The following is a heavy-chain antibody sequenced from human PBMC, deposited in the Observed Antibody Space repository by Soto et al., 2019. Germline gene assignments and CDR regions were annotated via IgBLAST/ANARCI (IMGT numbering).Heavy chain of an antibody. CDR1: GYTFTGYY. J-gene: IGHJ3*02. Sequence: ASVQVSCKASGYTFTGYYMHWVRQALGQGLEWMGWIKPNSGGTTYAQKFQGWVTMTRDTSISTAYMELSRLRSDDTAVYYCARDRYRGFDAFDTWGQGTMVTVSS. D-gene: IGHD2-2*02. CDR3: ARDRYRGFDAFDT. V-gene: IGHV1-2*04. CDR2: IKPNSGGT.